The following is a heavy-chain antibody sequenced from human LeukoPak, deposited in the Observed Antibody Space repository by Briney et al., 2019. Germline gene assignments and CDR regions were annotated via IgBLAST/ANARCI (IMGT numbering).Heavy chain of an antibody. D-gene: IGHD2-15*01. J-gene: IGHJ5*02. CDR2: VSGSGGRT. V-gene: IGHV3-23*01. Sequence: PGGSLRLSCAASGFTFSSYAMSWGRQAPRRGQEWGSGVSGSGGRTYYADSVKGRFTISRDNSKKTLYLQMNSMRGEDTAVYYCANGLRGVRNWCDPSLGGTQVTVCS. CDR3: ANGLRGVRNWCDP. CDR1: GFTFSSYA.